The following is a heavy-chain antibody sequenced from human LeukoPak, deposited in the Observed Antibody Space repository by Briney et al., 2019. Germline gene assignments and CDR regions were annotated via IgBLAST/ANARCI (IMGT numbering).Heavy chain of an antibody. V-gene: IGHV1-2*02. D-gene: IGHD3-10*01. J-gene: IGHJ4*02. CDR1: GYTFTGYY. CDR2: INPNSGGT. Sequence: GASVKVSRKASGYTFTGYYMHWVRQAPGQGLEWMGWINPNSGGTNYAQKFQGRVTMTRDTSISTAYMELSRLRSDDTAVYYCARDRMVRGVMPAYWGQGTLVTVSS. CDR3: ARDRMVRGVMPAY.